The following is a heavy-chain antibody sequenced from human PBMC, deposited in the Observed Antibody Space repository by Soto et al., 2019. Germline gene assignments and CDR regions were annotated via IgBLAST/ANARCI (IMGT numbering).Heavy chain of an antibody. J-gene: IGHJ4*02. CDR3: AREYCDSTRCFLPGY. CDR1: GYTFTSYG. V-gene: IGHV1-18*01. CDR2: INPYNGNT. Sequence: GASVKVSCKASGYTFTSYGLSWVRQAPGQGLEWMGWINPYNGNTKDTQKLQGRVTMTTDTSTSTAYMELRSLRSDDTAVYYCAREYCDSTRCFLPGYWGQGALVTVSS. D-gene: IGHD2-2*01.